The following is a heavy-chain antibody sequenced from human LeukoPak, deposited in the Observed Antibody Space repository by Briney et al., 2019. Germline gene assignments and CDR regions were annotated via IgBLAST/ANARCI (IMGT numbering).Heavy chain of an antibody. CDR1: GGSISSSSYY. J-gene: IGHJ5*02. D-gene: IGHD1-1*01. CDR3: ARQGSTRANRFDP. Sequence: SETLSLTCTVSGGSISSSSYYWGWIRQPPGKGLEWIASIYYSGSTYYKSSLKSRVTISVDSSKNQFSLRLNSVTAADTAVYFCARQGSTRANRFDPWGQGTLVTVSS. V-gene: IGHV4-39*01. CDR2: IYYSGST.